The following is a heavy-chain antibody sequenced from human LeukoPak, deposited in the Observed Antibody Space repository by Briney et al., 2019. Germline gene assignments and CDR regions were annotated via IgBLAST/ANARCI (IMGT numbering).Heavy chain of an antibody. CDR3: ARAPRVASTGRFDY. CDR1: GYSFNNYG. Sequence: GASVTVSCKASGYSFNNYGVNWVRQAPGQGLEWLGWISGYTGNTDYAQKFQGRVTMTTDTSTTTAYMELRSLRSDDTAVYYCARAPRVASTGRFDYWGQGTLVTVSS. J-gene: IGHJ4*02. V-gene: IGHV1-18*01. CDR2: ISGYTGNT. D-gene: IGHD6-13*01.